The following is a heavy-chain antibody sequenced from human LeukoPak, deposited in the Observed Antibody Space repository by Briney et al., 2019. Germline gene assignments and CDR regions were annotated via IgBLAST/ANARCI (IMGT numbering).Heavy chain of an antibody. V-gene: IGHV5-51*01. D-gene: IGHD3-16*02. CDR2: IYPGDSDT. CDR3: TGLKAGSRYRSPRDY. J-gene: IGHJ4*02. CDR1: GFTFTTYW. Sequence: GESLKISCKTSGFTFTTYWIGWVRQMPGKGLEWMGIIYPGDSDTIYSPSLEGQVTISVDKSISTAYLQWNTLKASDTAMYFCTGLKAGSRYRSPRDYWGQGTLVTVSS.